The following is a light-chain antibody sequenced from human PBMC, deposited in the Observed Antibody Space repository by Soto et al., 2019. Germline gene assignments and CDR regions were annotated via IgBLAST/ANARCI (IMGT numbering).Light chain of an antibody. V-gene: IGLV2-11*01. CDR2: DVT. Sequence: QSALTQPRSVSASPGQSVTIPCTGTSSDVGAYNYVSWYQQHPDKAPKLMIYDVTKRPSGVPDRFSGSKSGNTASLTISGLQAEDEAVYYCAAWDDGLDGPYVVFGGGTKLTVL. J-gene: IGLJ2*01. CDR3: AAWDDGLDGPYVV. CDR1: SSDVGAYNY.